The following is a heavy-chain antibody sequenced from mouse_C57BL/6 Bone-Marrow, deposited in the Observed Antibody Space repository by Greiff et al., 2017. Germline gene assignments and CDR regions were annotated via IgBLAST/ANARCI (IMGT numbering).Heavy chain of an antibody. J-gene: IGHJ2*01. V-gene: IGHV14-4*01. Sequence: EVQRVESGAELVRPGASVKLSCTASGFNIKDDYMHWVKQRPEQGLEWIGWIDPENGDTEYASKFQGKATITADTSSHTAYLQLSSLTSEDTAVYYCTTVLFDYWGQGTTLTVSS. CDR2: IDPENGDT. CDR3: TTVLFDY. CDR1: GFNIKDDY.